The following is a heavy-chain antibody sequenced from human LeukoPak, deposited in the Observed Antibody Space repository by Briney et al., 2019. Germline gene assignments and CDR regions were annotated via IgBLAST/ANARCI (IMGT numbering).Heavy chain of an antibody. CDR3: ARLHSGGPSS. V-gene: IGHV4-34*01. Sequence: SETLSLTCAVYGGSSSGYYWSWIRQPPGKGLEWIGEINHSGSTNYIPSLKSRVTISVDTSKNQFSLKLNSVTAADTAVYYCARLHSGGPSSWGQGTLVTVSS. J-gene: IGHJ5*02. CDR1: GGSSSGYY. CDR2: INHSGST. D-gene: IGHD2-15*01.